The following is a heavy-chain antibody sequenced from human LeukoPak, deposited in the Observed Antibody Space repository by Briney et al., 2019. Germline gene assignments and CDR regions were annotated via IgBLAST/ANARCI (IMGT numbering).Heavy chain of an antibody. D-gene: IGHD2-2*01. J-gene: IGHJ4*02. V-gene: IGHV3-48*01. CDR2: IRSSSTTI. CDR1: GFSFSAYS. CDR3: ARDSRSHCGTDACYGPYFDY. Sequence: PGGPLRLSCEASGFSFSAYSMSWVRQAPGKGLEWISYIRSSSTTIYYADSVKGRFTISRDNAENSVYLQMNSLRVEDTVVYFCARDSRSHCGTDACYGPYFDYWGQGILVAVSS.